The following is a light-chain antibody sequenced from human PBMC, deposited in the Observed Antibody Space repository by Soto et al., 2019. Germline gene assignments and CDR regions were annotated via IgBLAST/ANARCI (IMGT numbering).Light chain of an antibody. CDR1: QSVSNN. J-gene: IGKJ1*01. CDR3: QQYNDWPLT. V-gene: IGKV3-15*01. CDR2: GVS. Sequence: EIVMTQSPATLSVSPGERATLSFRASQSVSNNLAWYQQKPGQTPRLLIYGVSTRATGVPARFSGSGSGTEFTLTISTLQSEDLAVYYCQQYNDWPLTFGHGTKVEIK.